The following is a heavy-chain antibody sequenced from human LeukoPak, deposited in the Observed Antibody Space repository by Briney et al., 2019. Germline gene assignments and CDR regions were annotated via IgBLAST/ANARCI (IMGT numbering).Heavy chain of an antibody. J-gene: IGHJ4*02. Sequence: GGSLRLSCAASGFTFNTFNMNWVRQAPGKGLEWVSSITSGGDYIYYADSVKGRFTTSRDNARNSLYLQMNSLRAEDTAVYYCARVAPGYTGYSSARYTDYWGQGTLVSVSS. CDR1: GFTFNTFN. CDR3: ARVAPGYTGYSSARYTDY. D-gene: IGHD6-19*01. V-gene: IGHV3-21*01. CDR2: ITSGGDYI.